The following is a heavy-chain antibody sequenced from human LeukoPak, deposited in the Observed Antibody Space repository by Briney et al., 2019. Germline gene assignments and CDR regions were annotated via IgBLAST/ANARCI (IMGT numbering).Heavy chain of an antibody. D-gene: IGHD2-21*02. CDR2: INPKSGNT. CDR1: GYIFSTYD. J-gene: IGHJ3*02. V-gene: IGHV1-8*03. CDR3: ASYTLAVTAKSGAFDI. Sequence: GASVKVSFKASGYIFSTYDINWVRRATGQGLEWMGWINPKSGNTGYTQKFQGRVTITRNTSVSTVYMELSSLRSEDTAVYYCASYTLAVTAKSGAFDIWPQRTMVTVSS.